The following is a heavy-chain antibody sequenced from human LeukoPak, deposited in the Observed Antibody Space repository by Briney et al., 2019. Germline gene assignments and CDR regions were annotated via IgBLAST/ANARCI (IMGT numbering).Heavy chain of an antibody. CDR2: INEDGSNI. J-gene: IGHJ4*02. D-gene: IGHD3-10*01. Sequence: PGGSLRLSCEASGFTFKNYWMTWVRQAPGEGLEWVADINEDGSNIYYVDSVKGRFTISRANAKNSVFLQFNTLRAEDTAVYYCARRKSVSGRWFLDYWGQGTLVTVSS. CDR3: ARRKSVSGRWFLDY. V-gene: IGHV3-7*05. CDR1: GFTFKNYW.